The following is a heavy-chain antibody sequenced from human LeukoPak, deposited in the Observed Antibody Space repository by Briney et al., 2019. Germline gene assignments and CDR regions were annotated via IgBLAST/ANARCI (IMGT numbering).Heavy chain of an antibody. V-gene: IGHV3-49*04. CDR1: GFTFGDYA. J-gene: IGHJ4*02. CDR2: IRSKAYGGTT. D-gene: IGHD6-13*01. Sequence: AGGSLRLSCTASGFTFGDYAMSWVRQAPGKGLEWVGFIRSKAYGGTTEYAASVKGRFTISRDDSKSIAYLQMNSLKTEDTAVYYCTREPIAAAAMPDYWGQGTLVTVSS. CDR3: TREPIAAAAMPDY.